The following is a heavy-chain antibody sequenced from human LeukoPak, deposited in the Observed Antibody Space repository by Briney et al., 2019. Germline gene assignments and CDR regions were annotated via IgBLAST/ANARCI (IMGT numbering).Heavy chain of an antibody. J-gene: IGHJ4*02. Sequence: GGSLRLSCAASGFTFSTYSMNWVRQAPGKGLEWVAGISGSGGSTNYADSVKGRFTISRDNSKNTLYLQMNGLRAEDTAVYFCAKRGVVIRVILVGFHKEANYFDSWGQGDLVTVSS. CDR3: AKRGVVIRVILVGFHKEANYFDS. D-gene: IGHD3-22*01. CDR2: ISGSGGST. V-gene: IGHV3-23*01. CDR1: GFTFSTYS.